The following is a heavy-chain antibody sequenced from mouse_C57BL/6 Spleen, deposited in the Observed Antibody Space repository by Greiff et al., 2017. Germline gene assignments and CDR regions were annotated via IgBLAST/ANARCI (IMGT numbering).Heavy chain of an antibody. Sequence: QVQLQQPGAELVRPGSSVKLSCKASGYTFTSYWMHWVKQRPIQGLEWIGNIDPSDSETHYNQKFKGKATLTVDKSSSTAYMQLSSLTSEDSAVYYCARSGDGYYRIYFDYWGQGTTLTVSS. CDR2: IDPSDSET. V-gene: IGHV1-52*01. CDR3: ARSGDGYYRIYFDY. CDR1: GYTFTSYW. D-gene: IGHD2-3*01. J-gene: IGHJ2*01.